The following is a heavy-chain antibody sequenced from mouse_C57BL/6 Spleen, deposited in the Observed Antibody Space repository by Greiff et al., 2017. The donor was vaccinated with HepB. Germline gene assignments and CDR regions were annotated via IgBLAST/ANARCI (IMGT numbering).Heavy chain of an antibody. D-gene: IGHD2-1*01. V-gene: IGHV1-42*01. CDR2: INPSTGGT. CDR3: ARSNYGNYGFDY. Sequence: VQLQQSGPELVKPGASVKISCKASGYSFTGYYMNWVKQSPEKSLEWIGEINPSTGGTTYNQKFKAKATLTVDKSSSTAYMQRKSLTSEDSAVYYCARSNYGNYGFDYWGQGTTLTVSS. CDR1: GYSFTGYY. J-gene: IGHJ2*01.